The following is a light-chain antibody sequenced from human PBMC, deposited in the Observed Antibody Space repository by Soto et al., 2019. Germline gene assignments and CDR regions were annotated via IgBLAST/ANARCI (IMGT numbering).Light chain of an antibody. J-gene: IGKJ1*01. Sequence: DIVLTQSPDSLAVSLGESATINCKSSQTILLSSNNKNYLAWDQQKLGQPPKLLIYWASTRESGGPDRFSVSGSGTDVTLTISSLQAEDVAVYYCPQYYSTPTWTFGQGTKVEIK. CDR3: PQYYSTPTWT. CDR1: QTILLSSNNKNY. CDR2: WAS. V-gene: IGKV4-1*01.